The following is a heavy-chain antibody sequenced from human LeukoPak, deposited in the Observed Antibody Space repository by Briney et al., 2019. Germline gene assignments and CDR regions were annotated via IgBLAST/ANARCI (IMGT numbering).Heavy chain of an antibody. CDR2: FDPEDGET. J-gene: IGHJ4*02. Sequence: ASVRVSCKVSGYTLTELSMHWVRQAPGKGLEWMGGFDPEDGETIYAQKFQGRVTMTEDTSTDTAYMELSSLRSEDTAVYYCATSGHGITFGGVEYWGQGTLVTVSS. V-gene: IGHV1-24*01. CDR1: GYTLTELS. CDR3: ATSGHGITFGGVEY. D-gene: IGHD3-16*01.